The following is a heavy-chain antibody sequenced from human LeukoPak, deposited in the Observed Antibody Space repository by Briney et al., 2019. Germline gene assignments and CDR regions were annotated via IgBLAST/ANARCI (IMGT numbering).Heavy chain of an antibody. J-gene: IGHJ4*02. CDR1: GFTFSSYG. Sequence: GGSLRLSCAASGFTFSSYGMHWVRQAPGKGLEWVAVISDDGSNKYYADSVKGRFTMSRDNSKNTLYLKMNSLRAEDTAVYYCAREVYDYWRKGYYSDYWGQGAMVTVPS. CDR2: ISDDGSNK. CDR3: AREVYDYWRKGYYSDY. D-gene: IGHD3-3*01. V-gene: IGHV3-30*03.